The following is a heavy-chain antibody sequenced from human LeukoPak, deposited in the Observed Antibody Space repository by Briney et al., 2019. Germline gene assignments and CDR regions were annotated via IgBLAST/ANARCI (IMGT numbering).Heavy chain of an antibody. CDR2: ISAYNGNT. D-gene: IGHD6-13*01. CDR1: GYIFTSCG. V-gene: IGHV1-18*01. J-gene: IGHJ4*02. Sequence: ASVKVSCKTSGYIFTSCGISWVRQAPGQGLEWMGWISAYNGNTNYAQKLQGRITMTTDASTSTGYMELRSLRSDDTAVYYCARMYSSSWYHFDYWGQGTLVTVSS. CDR3: ARMYSSSWYHFDY.